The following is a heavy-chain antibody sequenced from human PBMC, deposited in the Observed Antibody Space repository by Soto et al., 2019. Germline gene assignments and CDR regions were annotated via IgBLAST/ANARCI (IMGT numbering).Heavy chain of an antibody. D-gene: IGHD6-6*01. V-gene: IGHV1-69*06. CDR2: IIPIFGTA. Sequence: GASVKVSCKASGGTFSSYAISWVRQAPGQGLEWMGGIIPIFGTANYAQKFRGRVTITADKSTSTAYMELSSLRSEDTAVYYCAYPRGSARRDYYYGMDVWGQGTTVTVS. CDR3: AYPRGSARRDYYYGMDV. CDR1: GGTFSSYA. J-gene: IGHJ6*02.